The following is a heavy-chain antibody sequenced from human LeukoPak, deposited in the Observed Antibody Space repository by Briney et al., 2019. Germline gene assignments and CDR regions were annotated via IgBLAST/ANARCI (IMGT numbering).Heavy chain of an antibody. J-gene: IGHJ3*02. Sequence: SETLSLTCAVSGGSISSSNWWSWVRQPPGKGLEWIGSIYHSGSTYYNPSLKSRVTISVDTSKNQFSLKLSSVTAADTAVYYCARSTSFSANDAFDIWGQGTMVTDSS. CDR2: IYHSGST. CDR1: GGSISSSNW. D-gene: IGHD5-18*01. V-gene: IGHV4-4*02. CDR3: ARSTSFSANDAFDI.